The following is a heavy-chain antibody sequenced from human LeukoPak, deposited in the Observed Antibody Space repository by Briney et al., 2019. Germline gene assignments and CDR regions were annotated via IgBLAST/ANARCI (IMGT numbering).Heavy chain of an antibody. Sequence: ASVRVSCKPSGYTFTGYYIHWVRQAPGQRLEWLGWISPNNGATMFAHKFQDRVSMTRDTSIDTAYLELTSLAADDTALYYCARDRVGSGWPRPFYFEFWGQGTLVTVSS. CDR1: GYTFTGYY. CDR3: ARDRVGSGWPRPFYFEF. J-gene: IGHJ4*02. D-gene: IGHD6-19*01. CDR2: ISPNNGAT. V-gene: IGHV1-2*02.